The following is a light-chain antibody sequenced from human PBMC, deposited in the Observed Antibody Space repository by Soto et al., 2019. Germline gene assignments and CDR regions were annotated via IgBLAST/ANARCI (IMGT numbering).Light chain of an antibody. Sequence: DIQMTQSLYTLSASVGDRVTITCRASQSISSWLAWYQQKSGKAPKLLIYKASSLQSGVPSRFSGSGSGTEFTLTISSLQPDDFATYYCQQYHGFPWTFGQGTKVEIK. J-gene: IGKJ1*01. V-gene: IGKV1-5*03. CDR3: QQYHGFPWT. CDR1: QSISSW. CDR2: KAS.